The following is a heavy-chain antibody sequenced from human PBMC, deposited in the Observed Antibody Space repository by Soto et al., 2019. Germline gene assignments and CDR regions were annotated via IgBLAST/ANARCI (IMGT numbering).Heavy chain of an antibody. CDR1: GYSFTSYW. CDR3: TRTSAAGKYYYGMDV. CDR2: IYPYDSNT. J-gene: IGHJ6*02. Sequence: PGESLKIACKDCGYSFTSYWSAWVRQTPGKGLEWVGIIYPYDSNTRYRPSFQGQVTISADKSVSTAYLQWSSLKASDTAMYFCTRTSAAGKYYYGMDVWGQGTPVPV. V-gene: IGHV5-51*01. D-gene: IGHD6-13*01.